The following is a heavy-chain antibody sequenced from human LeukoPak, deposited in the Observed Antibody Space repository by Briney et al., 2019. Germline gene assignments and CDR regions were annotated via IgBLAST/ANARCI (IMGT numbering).Heavy chain of an antibody. Sequence: ASVKVSCKASGYTFTSYYMHWVRQAPGKGLEWMGGFDLEDGETIYAQKFQGRVIMTEDTSTDTAYMELSSPISEDTAVYYCATRAAMHGAFDIWGQGTMVTVS. CDR2: FDLEDGET. D-gene: IGHD2-2*01. CDR3: ATRAAMHGAFDI. J-gene: IGHJ3*02. V-gene: IGHV1-24*01. CDR1: GYTFTSYY.